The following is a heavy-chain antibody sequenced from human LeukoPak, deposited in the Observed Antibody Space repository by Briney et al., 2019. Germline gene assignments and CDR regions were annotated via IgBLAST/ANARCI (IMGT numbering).Heavy chain of an antibody. D-gene: IGHD2-2*01. Sequence: ASVKVSCKASGYTFTSYDINWVRQATGQGLEWMGWMNPNSGNTGYAQKFQGRVTMTRNTSISTAYMELSSLRSEDTAVYYCATAAATGEYFQHWGQGTLVTVSS. CDR2: MNPNSGNT. CDR3: ATAAATGEYFQH. CDR1: GYTFTSYD. V-gene: IGHV1-8*01. J-gene: IGHJ1*01.